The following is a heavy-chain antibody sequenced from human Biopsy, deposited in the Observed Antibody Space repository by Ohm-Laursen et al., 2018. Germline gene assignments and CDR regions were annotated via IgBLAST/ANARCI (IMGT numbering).Heavy chain of an antibody. J-gene: IGHJ2*01. V-gene: IGHV3-30*03. CDR1: GFTFTSYA. CDR3: ARDGKRWDYSTYFSWHFDL. CDR2: ISYDGSGE. D-gene: IGHD4-11*01. Sequence: SLRLSRAASGFTFTSYAMHWVRQAPGKGLAWVAVISYDGSGEYYADSLQGRFIISRDNPKNTVDLQMNSLRAEDPAVYFCARDGKRWDYSTYFSWHFDLWGRGTLVTVSS.